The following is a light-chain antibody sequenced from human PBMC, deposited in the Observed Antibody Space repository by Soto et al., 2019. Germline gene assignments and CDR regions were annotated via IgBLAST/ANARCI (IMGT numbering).Light chain of an antibody. J-gene: IGKJ5*01. CDR3: QQYSHLIT. CDR2: DAS. CDR1: QDISNY. V-gene: IGKV1-33*01. Sequence: DIQMTQSPSTLSGSVGDRVTITCQASQDISNYLNWHQQKLGKAPKLLIYDASNLETGVPSRFSGSGSGTDFTFTISSLQPEDIATYYCQQYSHLITFGQGTRLAIK.